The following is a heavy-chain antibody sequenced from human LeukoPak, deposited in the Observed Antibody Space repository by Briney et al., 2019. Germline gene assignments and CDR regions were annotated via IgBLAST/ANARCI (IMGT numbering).Heavy chain of an antibody. Sequence: ASVKVSCKASGYTFTGYYMHWVRQAPGQGLEWMGWINPNSGGTNSAPKFQGRVTMTRDTSISTAYMDLSRLTSDDSALYYCARALVAARPDFDYWGQGSLVTVSS. J-gene: IGHJ4*02. CDR2: INPNSGGT. CDR3: ARALVAARPDFDY. D-gene: IGHD6-6*01. V-gene: IGHV1-2*02. CDR1: GYTFTGYY.